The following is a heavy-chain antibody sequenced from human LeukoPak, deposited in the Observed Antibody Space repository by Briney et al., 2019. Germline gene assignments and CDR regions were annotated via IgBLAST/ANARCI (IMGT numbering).Heavy chain of an antibody. CDR3: ARHKWRATVPPDY. Sequence: PSETLSLTCTVSGGSISSGDYYWSWIRQPPGKGLEWIGEINHSGSTNYNPSLKSRVTISVDTSKNQFSLKLSSVTAADTAVYYCARHKWRATVPPDYWGQGTLVTVSS. CDR2: INHSGST. D-gene: IGHD4-11*01. CDR1: GGSISSGDYY. V-gene: IGHV4-39*01. J-gene: IGHJ4*02.